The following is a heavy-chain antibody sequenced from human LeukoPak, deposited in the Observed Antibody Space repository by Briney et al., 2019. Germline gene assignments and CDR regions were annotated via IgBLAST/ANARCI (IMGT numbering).Heavy chain of an antibody. CDR3: ARVDSRNYYGMDV. J-gene: IGHJ6*02. Sequence: GSLRLSCAASGFTFSNAWMSWVRQPPGKGLEWIGEINHSGSTNYNPSLKSRVTISVDTSKNQFSLKLSSVTAADTAVYYCARVDSRNYYGMDVWGQGTTVTVSS. V-gene: IGHV4-34*01. CDR2: INHSGST. D-gene: IGHD3-22*01. CDR1: GFTFSNAW.